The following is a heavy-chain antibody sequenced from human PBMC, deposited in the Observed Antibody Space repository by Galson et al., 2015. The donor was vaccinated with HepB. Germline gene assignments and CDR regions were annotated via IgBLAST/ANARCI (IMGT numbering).Heavy chain of an antibody. V-gene: IGHV3-48*01. CDR1: GFTFSSYS. D-gene: IGHD3-3*01. CDR3: ARDLLYYDFWSGYSTYYYYGMDA. CDR2: ISSSSSTI. J-gene: IGHJ6*02. Sequence: SLRLSCAASGFTFSSYSMNWVRQAPGKGLEWVSYISSSSSTIYYADSVKGRFTISRDNAKNSLYLQMNSLRAEDTAVYYCARDLLYYDFWSGYSTYYYYGMDAWGQGTTVTVSS.